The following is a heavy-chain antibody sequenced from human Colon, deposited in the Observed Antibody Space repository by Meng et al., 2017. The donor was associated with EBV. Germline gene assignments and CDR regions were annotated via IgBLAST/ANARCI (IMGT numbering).Heavy chain of an antibody. V-gene: IGHV4-4*02. CDR3: ARGNAYNAPSFDY. CDR2: IYHGGNT. CDR1: GASISSNNW. Sequence: QVPLQGSGPGLGGTTGTLSLTCAVYGASISSNNWWSWVRQPPGKGLEWIGEIYHGGNTNYNPSLKSRVTISVDRSNDQFSLSLSSVTAADTAVYYCARGNAYNAPSFDYWGQGTLVTVSS. J-gene: IGHJ4*02. D-gene: IGHD5-24*01.